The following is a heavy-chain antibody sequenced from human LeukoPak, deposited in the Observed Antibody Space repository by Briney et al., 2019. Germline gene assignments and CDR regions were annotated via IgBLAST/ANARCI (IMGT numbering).Heavy chain of an antibody. CDR2: ISGSGGST. CDR1: GFTFSSYA. Sequence: TGGSLRLSCAASGFTFSSYAMSWVRQAPGKGLEWVSAISGSGGSTYYADSVKGRFTISRDNAKNSLYLQMNSLRAEDTAVYHCAREGREPTVYYYYYMDVWGKGTTVTISS. J-gene: IGHJ6*03. D-gene: IGHD1-26*01. CDR3: AREGREPTVYYYYYMDV. V-gene: IGHV3-23*01.